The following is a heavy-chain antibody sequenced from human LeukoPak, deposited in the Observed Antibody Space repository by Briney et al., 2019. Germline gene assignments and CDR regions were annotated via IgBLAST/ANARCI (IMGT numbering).Heavy chain of an antibody. CDR2: IYSGGTT. Sequence: PGGSLRLSCAASGFTVSSNYMSWVRQPPGKGLEWVSLIYSGGTTFYADSVKGRFTISRDNSKNTLYLQMNSLRADDTAVYYCAKLKGWYGEGYFDYWGQGTVVTVSS. CDR3: AKLKGWYGEGYFDY. V-gene: IGHV3-53*01. J-gene: IGHJ4*02. CDR1: GFTVSSNY. D-gene: IGHD3-10*01.